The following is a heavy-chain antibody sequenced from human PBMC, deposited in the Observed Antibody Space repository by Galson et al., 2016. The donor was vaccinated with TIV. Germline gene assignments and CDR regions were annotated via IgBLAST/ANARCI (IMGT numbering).Heavy chain of an antibody. CDR1: GFSLTSGRMG. Sequence: PALVKPTQTLTLTCTVSGFSLTSGRMGVSWILHPPGQALEWLAHIFSSDEKHYPPSLRSRLTIPKDNSRSQVVPTMTHMDPVDTGTYYCARIEVTWADYWGQGILVTVSS. CDR2: IFSSDEK. D-gene: IGHD4-11*01. V-gene: IGHV2-26*01. CDR3: ARIEVTWADY. J-gene: IGHJ4*02.